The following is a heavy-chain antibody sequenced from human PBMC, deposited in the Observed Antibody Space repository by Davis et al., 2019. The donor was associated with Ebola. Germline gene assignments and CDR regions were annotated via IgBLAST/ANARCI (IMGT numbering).Heavy chain of an antibody. V-gene: IGHV3-30-3*01. CDR2: ISYDGSNK. CDR1: GFTFSRYP. D-gene: IGHD3-16*01. Sequence: GESLKISCAASGFTFSRYPMHWVRQAPGKGLEWVALISYDGSNKYYADSVKGRFTISRDNSKNTLYLQMNSLRAEDTAVYYCARDGPLFALGDYYYGMDVWGQGITFFV. J-gene: IGHJ6*02. CDR3: ARDGPLFALGDYYYGMDV.